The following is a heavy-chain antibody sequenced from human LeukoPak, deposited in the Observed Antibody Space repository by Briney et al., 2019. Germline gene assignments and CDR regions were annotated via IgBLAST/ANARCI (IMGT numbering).Heavy chain of an antibody. CDR3: ATRIAAAGTRSG. J-gene: IGHJ4*02. D-gene: IGHD6-13*01. Sequence: GGSLRLSCAASGFTFSSYSMNWVRQAPGTGLEWVSAISSSSSYIYYADSVKGRFTISRDNAKNSLYLQMNSLRDEDTAVYYCATRIAAAGTRSGWGQGPVVTVFS. CDR1: GFTFSSYS. CDR2: ISSSSSYI. V-gene: IGHV3-21*01.